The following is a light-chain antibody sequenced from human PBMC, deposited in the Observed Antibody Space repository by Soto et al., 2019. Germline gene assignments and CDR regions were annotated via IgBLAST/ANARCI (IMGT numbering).Light chain of an antibody. CDR1: GSDVGGYNY. V-gene: IGLV2-14*01. Sequence: QSVLTRPASVSGSPGQSITISCTGTGSDVGGYNYVSWYQQHPGKAPKLMIYDVSNRPSGVSNRFSGSKSGNTASLTISGLQAEDEADYYCSSYTSSSTAGFGTGTKVTVL. J-gene: IGLJ1*01. CDR3: SSYTSSSTAG. CDR2: DVS.